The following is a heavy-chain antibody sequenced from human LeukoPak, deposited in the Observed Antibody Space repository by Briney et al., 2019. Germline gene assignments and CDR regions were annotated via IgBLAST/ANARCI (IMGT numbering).Heavy chain of an antibody. Sequence: GDSLKISCKGSGYDFSAYWIGWVRHPPGEGLEGVGIIYPGGSATRYNPSFQSEVTTSAHTSISTAYLQLSSLKASDTAMYDCARQGMTGSSWYYGSDFWFDPWGQGTLVTVSS. CDR3: ARQGMTGSSWYYGSDFWFDP. CDR2: IYPGGSAT. CDR1: GYDFSAYW. V-gene: IGHV5-51*01. J-gene: IGHJ5*02. D-gene: IGHD6-13*01.